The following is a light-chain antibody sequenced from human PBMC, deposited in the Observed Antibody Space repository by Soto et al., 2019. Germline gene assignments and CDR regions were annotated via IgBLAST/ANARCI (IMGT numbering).Light chain of an antibody. CDR1: TSDVGTYNL. J-gene: IGLJ1*01. CDR3: CSFAGRSPPTSV. Sequence: QSALTQPASVSGSPGQSITISCTGTTSDVGTYNLVSWYQHHPGKAPQLIIFEVTKRPSGVSDRFSGSKSGNTASLTSSGLLGEDEADYYCCSFAGRSPPTSVFGTGTKLTVL. CDR2: EVT. V-gene: IGLV2-23*02.